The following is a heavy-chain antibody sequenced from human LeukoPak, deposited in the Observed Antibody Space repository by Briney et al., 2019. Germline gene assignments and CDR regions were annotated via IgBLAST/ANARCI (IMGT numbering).Heavy chain of an antibody. D-gene: IGHD3-22*01. CDR2: IKSKTNGGTT. J-gene: IGHJ4*02. CDR3: MLGSGSYDSSDFDY. CDR1: GFTFNNVW. Sequence: GGSLRLSCAASGFTFNNVWMNWGRQAPGKGLEWVGRIKSKTNGGTTEYAAPVKGRFTILRDDSKNTLYLQMNSLKTEDTAVYYCMLGSGSYDSSDFDYWGQGTLITVSS. V-gene: IGHV3-15*07.